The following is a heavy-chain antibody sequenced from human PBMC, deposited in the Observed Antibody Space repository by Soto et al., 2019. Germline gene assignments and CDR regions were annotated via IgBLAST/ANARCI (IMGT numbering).Heavy chain of an antibody. Sequence: AAARTISCNGIGWVPQAPGPVLEWMGGIIPIFGTANYAQKFQGRVTITADKSTSTAYMELSSLRSEDTAVYYCARDLKYYYDSSGPYGMDVSGLGTTVTVSS. CDR2: IIPIFGTA. V-gene: IGHV1-69*06. CDR1: ARTISCNG. J-gene: IGHJ6*02. CDR3: ARDLKYYYDSSGPYGMDV. D-gene: IGHD3-22*01.